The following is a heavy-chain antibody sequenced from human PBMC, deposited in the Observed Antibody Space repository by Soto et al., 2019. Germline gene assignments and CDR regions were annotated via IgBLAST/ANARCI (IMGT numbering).Heavy chain of an antibody. CDR1: GFTFITHA. V-gene: IGHV3-48*01. J-gene: IGHJ6*03. CDR3: ARACSSIKCYFDMDV. D-gene: IGHD2-2*01. CDR2: ISGGSNTI. Sequence: PGGPLRLSVADSGFTFITHAMHWVRQAPGRGLKGISYISGGSNTIYHADSVKGRFTISRDNAMNSLYLQMNSLRAGDSAVYYCARACSSIKCYFDMDVWGKGTTVTVSS.